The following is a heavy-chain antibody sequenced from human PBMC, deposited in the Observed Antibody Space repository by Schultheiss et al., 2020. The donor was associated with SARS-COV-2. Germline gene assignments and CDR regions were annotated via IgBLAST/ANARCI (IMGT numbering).Heavy chain of an antibody. Sequence: ASVKVSCKASGYTFTGYYMHWVRQAPGQGLEWMGWINPNSGGTNYAQKFQGRVTMIRDTSISTAYMELSRLRSNDTAVYYCARLEPETIRYSNYTDYWGQGTLVTVSS. J-gene: IGHJ4*02. V-gene: IGHV1-2*02. CDR2: INPNSGGT. CDR3: ARLEPETIRYSNYTDY. D-gene: IGHD4-11*01. CDR1: GYTFTGYY.